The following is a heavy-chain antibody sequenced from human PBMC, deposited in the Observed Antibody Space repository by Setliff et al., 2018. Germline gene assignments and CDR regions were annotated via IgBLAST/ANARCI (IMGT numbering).Heavy chain of an antibody. J-gene: IGHJ4*02. CDR1: GYSISSGYY. V-gene: IGHV4-38-2*01. CDR3: ARGNSNYYLLDY. Sequence: SETLSLTCAVSGYSISSGYYWGWIRQPPGKGLEWIGSIYHSGSTYYNPSLKSRVTISVDTSKNQFSLKLSSVTAADTAVYYCARGNSNYYLLDYWGQGTLVTVSS. CDR2: IYHSGST. D-gene: IGHD4-4*01.